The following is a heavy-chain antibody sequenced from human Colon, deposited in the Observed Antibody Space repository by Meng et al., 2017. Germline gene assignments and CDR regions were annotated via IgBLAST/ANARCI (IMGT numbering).Heavy chain of an antibody. V-gene: IGHV3-23*04. CDR1: GFTFTSYA. J-gene: IGHJ4*02. Sequence: LVECGGGLAPPGWSLRLSFVVSGFTFTSYAMNWFRQAPGQGLEWVSFVTASGGSTNYADSVKGRFTISRDNSKSTLYLQMNCLRAEDTAVYYCANEGLPGVFFYWGQGTLVTVSS. CDR2: VTASGGST. CDR3: ANEGLPGVFFY. D-gene: IGHD3-10*01.